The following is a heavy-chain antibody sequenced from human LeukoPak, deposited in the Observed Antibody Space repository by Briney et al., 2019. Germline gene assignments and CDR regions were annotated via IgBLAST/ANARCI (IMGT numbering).Heavy chain of an antibody. CDR2: IMDGGGSTT. V-gene: IGHV3-23*01. CDR3: ARSTSAIYYYGLDV. CDR1: GFPFSTLA. J-gene: IGHJ6*02. D-gene: IGHD2-2*01. Sequence: GGSLRPSVAASGFPFSTLALSGFRRAPGKGLDWVPLIMDGGGSTTYYADSVKGRFTISRDNSKNTVYLQMNSLRAEDTAVYYCARSTSAIYYYGLDVWGQGTTVTVSS.